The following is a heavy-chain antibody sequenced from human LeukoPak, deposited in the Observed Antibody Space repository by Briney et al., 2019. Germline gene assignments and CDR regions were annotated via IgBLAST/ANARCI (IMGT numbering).Heavy chain of an antibody. CDR2: IYPGDSDT. CDR3: ARPNITSYYDSRGSDAFDV. V-gene: IGHV5-51*01. J-gene: IGHJ3*01. Sequence: GESLKISCKVSGYSFTSHWIGWVRQMPGKGLEWMGIIYPGDSDTRYSPSFQGQVTISADKSVSTAYLHWSSLKASDTAIYYCARPNITSYYDSRGSDAFDVWGQGTMVTVPS. D-gene: IGHD3-22*01. CDR1: GYSFTSHW.